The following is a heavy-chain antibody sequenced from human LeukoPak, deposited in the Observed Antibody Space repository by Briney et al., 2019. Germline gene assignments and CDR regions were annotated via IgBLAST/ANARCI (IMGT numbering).Heavy chain of an antibody. CDR1: GYTFTSYG. D-gene: IGHD5-18*01. CDR3: ARDTAKNWFDP. CDR2: INPNNGAT. V-gene: IGHV1-2*02. Sequence: ASVKVSCKASGYTFTSYGISWVRQAPGQGLEWMGWINPNNGATGYAQNFQGRVTMTRDTSISTAYMELSRLRSDDTAVYYCARDTAKNWFDPWGQGTLVTVSS. J-gene: IGHJ5*02.